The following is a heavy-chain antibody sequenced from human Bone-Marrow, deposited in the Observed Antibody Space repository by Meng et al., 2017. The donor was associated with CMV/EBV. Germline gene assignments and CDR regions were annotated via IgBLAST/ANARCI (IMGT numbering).Heavy chain of an antibody. Sequence: ASEFTFSTYAMTWVRQAPGKGLEWVSAIIGSGGTTYHADSVKGRFTISRDNSKNTLYLQMNSLRAEDTAIYYCAKDAGGSYPESDFDYWGQGALVTVSS. J-gene: IGHJ4*02. CDR2: IIGSGGTT. CDR3: AKDAGGSYPESDFDY. V-gene: IGHV3-23*01. D-gene: IGHD1-26*01. CDR1: EFTFSTYA.